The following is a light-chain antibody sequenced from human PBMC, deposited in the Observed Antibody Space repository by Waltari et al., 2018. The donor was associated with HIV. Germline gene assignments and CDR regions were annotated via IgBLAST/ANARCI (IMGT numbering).Light chain of an antibody. CDR3: RWV. CDR1: SGHSGSA. J-gene: IGLJ3*02. Sequence: QLVLTQSPSASASLGASVKFTCTLISGHSGSAIAWHQLQPEKGPRYLIKFNSDGRPNKGDGIPDRFSGASSGAERYLAIFILQSEDEADGHWRWV. CDR2: FNSDGRP. V-gene: IGLV4-69*01.